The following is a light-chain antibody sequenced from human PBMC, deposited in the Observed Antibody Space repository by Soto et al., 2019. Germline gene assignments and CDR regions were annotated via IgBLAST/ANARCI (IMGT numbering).Light chain of an antibody. CDR1: QGISSW. CDR3: QQSYSTPQVT. CDR2: AAS. Sequence: DIQMTQSPSSVSVSLGDRVTLTCGASQGISSWLAWYQQKPVKAPKLLVYAASGLQSGVPSRFSGSGSGTDFTLTINSLQPQDFATYYCQQSYSTPQVTFGGGTKVDIK. J-gene: IGKJ4*01. V-gene: IGKV1-12*01.